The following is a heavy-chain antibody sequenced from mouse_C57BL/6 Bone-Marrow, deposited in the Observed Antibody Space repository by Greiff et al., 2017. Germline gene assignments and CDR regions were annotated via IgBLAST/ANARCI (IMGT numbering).Heavy chain of an antibody. CDR3: AREENYYGSSYCFDY. CDR2: INPYNDGT. J-gene: IGHJ2*01. CDR1: GYTFTSYV. V-gene: IGHV1-14*01. D-gene: IGHD1-1*01. Sequence: EVKLLESGPELVKPGASVKMSCKASGYTFTSYVMHWVKQKPGQGLEWIGYINPYNDGTKYNEKFKGKATLTSDKSSSTAYMELSSLTSEDSAVYYWAREENYYGSSYCFDYWGQGTTLTVSA.